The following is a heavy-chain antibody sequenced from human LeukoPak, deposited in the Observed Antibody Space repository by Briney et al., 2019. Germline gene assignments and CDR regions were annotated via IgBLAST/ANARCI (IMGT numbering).Heavy chain of an antibody. D-gene: IGHD1-26*01. J-gene: IGHJ4*02. Sequence: GGSLRLSCTVSGFAFSGYAMSWVRQAPGKGPEWVSSIGARGDVTYSADSVKGRFTISRDNSKRTLFLQMNSLRAEDTAVYYCAKVHYTASFPGSFPGRNYFDSWGQGALVTVSS. V-gene: IGHV3-23*01. CDR2: IGARGDVT. CDR3: AKVHYTASFPGSFPGRNYFDS. CDR1: GFAFSGYA.